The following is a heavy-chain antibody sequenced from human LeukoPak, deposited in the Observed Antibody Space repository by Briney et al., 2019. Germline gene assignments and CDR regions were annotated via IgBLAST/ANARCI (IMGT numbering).Heavy chain of an antibody. CDR3: ARADGSGSTDAFDI. D-gene: IGHD3-10*01. Sequence: TSETLSLTCTVSGGSISSYYWSWIRQPPGKGLEWIGYIYYSGSTNYNPSLKSRVTISVDTSKNQSSLKLSSVTAADTAVYYCARADGSGSTDAFDIWGQGTMVTVSS. J-gene: IGHJ3*02. CDR1: GGSISSYY. V-gene: IGHV4-59*01. CDR2: IYYSGST.